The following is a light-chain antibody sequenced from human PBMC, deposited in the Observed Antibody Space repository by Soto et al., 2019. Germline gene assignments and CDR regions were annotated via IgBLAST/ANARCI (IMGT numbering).Light chain of an antibody. J-gene: IGKJ4*01. CDR3: QQYGSTPLS. V-gene: IGKV3-20*01. Sequence: EIVLKQSPDTLSLSPGERATLSCRASQSVRSNYLAWYQQKPGQAPRFLIYDASSRATGIPDRFSGSGSGTDFPLTISRLEPEDCAVYYCQQYGSTPLSFGGGTKVDIK. CDR2: DAS. CDR1: QSVRSNY.